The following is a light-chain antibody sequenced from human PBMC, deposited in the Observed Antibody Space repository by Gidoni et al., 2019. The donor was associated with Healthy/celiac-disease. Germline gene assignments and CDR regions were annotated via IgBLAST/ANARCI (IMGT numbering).Light chain of an antibody. J-gene: IGKJ4*01. CDR3: QQSYSTPPALT. V-gene: IGKV1-39*01. CDR1: QSISSY. CDR2: AAS. Sequence: DIQMTQSPSSLSASVGDRVTITCRASQSISSYLNWYQQKPGKAPKLLTYAASSLQSGVPSRFSGSGSGTDFTLTISSLQPEDFATYYCQQSYSTPPALTFGGXTKVEIK.